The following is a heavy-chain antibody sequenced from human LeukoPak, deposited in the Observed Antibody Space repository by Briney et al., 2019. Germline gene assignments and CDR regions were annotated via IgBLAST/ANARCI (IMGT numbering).Heavy chain of an antibody. D-gene: IGHD2-2*01. V-gene: IGHV1-69*05. CDR2: IIPVFGTA. J-gene: IGHJ4*02. Sequence: GASVKVSCKASGGTFSSYAISWVRQAPGQGLEWMGGIIPVFGTANYAEKFQGRVTITTDESTGTAYMELSSLRSEDTAVYYCARITDYCTSTNCHPYFDYWGQGTLVTVSS. CDR3: ARITDYCTSTNCHPYFDY. CDR1: GGTFSSYA.